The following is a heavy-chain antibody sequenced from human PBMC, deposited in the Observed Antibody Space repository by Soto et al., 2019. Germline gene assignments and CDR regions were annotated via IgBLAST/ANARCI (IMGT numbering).Heavy chain of an antibody. Sequence: QVQLVQSGAEVRKPGASVKVSCKASGYTFSSFDINWVRQAAGHGLEWMGWMTPNSGHTGYAQKFQGRVTMTRNTSLITVYMELSRLTSEDTAVYYCARGVEEDSGSGSYGYIHVWGRGATVTGSS. CDR1: GYTFSSFD. V-gene: IGHV1-8*01. CDR3: ARGVEEDSGSGSYGYIHV. D-gene: IGHD3-10*01. J-gene: IGHJ6*03. CDR2: MTPNSGHT.